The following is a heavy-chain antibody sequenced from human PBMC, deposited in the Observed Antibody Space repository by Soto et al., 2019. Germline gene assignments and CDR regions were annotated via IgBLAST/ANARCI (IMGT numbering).Heavy chain of an antibody. CDR3: ARGRDYYGSGRYYYYGMDV. V-gene: IGHV4-34*01. J-gene: IGHJ6*02. D-gene: IGHD3-10*01. CDR2: INHSGST. CDR1: GGSFSGYY. Sequence: PSETLSLTCAVYGGSFSGYYWSWIRQPPGKGLEWIGEINHSGSTNYNPSLKSRVTISVDTSKNQFSLKLSSVTAADTAVYYCARGRDYYGSGRYYYYGMDVWGQGTTVTVSS.